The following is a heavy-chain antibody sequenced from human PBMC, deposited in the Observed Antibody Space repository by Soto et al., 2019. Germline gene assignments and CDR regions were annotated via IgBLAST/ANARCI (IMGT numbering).Heavy chain of an antibody. J-gene: IGHJ6*03. CDR1: GVTFSSYW. D-gene: IGHD3-3*01. V-gene: IGHV3-7*01. CDR3: ARDIAYDFWSGYPYYYYYMDV. Sequence: QPWGSLRLSCAASGVTFSSYWMSWVRQAPGKGLEWVANIKQDGSEKYYVDSVKGRFTISRDNAKNSLYLQMNSLRAEDTAVYYCARDIAYDFWSGYPYYYYYMDVWGKGTTVTVSS. CDR2: IKQDGSEK.